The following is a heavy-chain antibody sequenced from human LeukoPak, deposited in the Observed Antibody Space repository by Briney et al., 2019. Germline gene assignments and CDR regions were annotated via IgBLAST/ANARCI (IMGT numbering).Heavy chain of an antibody. Sequence: ASVKVSCKASGYTFTSYYMHWVRQAPGQGLEWMGIINPSGGSTSYAQKFQGRVTMTRDTSISTAYMELSRLRSDDTAVYYCARDSPYYGSGSEIFDYWGQGTLVTVSS. J-gene: IGHJ4*02. D-gene: IGHD3-10*01. CDR1: GYTFTSYY. CDR2: INPSGGST. V-gene: IGHV1-46*01. CDR3: ARDSPYYGSGSEIFDY.